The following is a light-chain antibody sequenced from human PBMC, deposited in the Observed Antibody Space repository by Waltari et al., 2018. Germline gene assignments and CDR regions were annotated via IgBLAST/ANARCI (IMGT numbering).Light chain of an antibody. CDR2: GAS. CDR3: QQFHTWPLT. CDR1: QNIDAS. J-gene: IGKJ4*01. Sequence: DIVMTQSPETLSVSPGQRVTLSCRASQNIDASLAWPQQRPGQAPRVLISGASYRVTGIPDRFSGGGSGTEFTLTISSLQSEDVAIYYCQQFHTWPLTFGGGTKVEIK. V-gene: IGKV3-15*01.